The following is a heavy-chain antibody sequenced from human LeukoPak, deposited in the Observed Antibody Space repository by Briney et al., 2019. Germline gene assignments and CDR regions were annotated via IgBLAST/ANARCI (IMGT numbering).Heavy chain of an antibody. CDR2: IYYSGST. Sequence: NPSETLSLTCTVSGGSISSSSYYWGWIRQPPRKGLEWIGSIYYSGSTYYNPSLKSRVTISVDTSKNQFSLKLSSVTAADTAVYYCARKVGVAVAGKRWFDPWGQGTLVTVSS. D-gene: IGHD6-19*01. V-gene: IGHV4-39*01. CDR3: ARKVGVAVAGKRWFDP. CDR1: GGSISSSSYY. J-gene: IGHJ5*02.